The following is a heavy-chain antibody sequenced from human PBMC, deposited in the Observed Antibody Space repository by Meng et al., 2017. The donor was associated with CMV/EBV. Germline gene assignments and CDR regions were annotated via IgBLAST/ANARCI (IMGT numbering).Heavy chain of an antibody. D-gene: IGHD2-2*01. CDR3: ARAPIRKAGQLPRNWFDP. CDR1: SSYA. Sequence: SSYASNWVRQAHGQGLEWMGGVIRIRGTANYAQKFEGRVRIATDESTSTAYMELSSRRSEDTAVYYCARAPIRKAGQLPRNWFDPWGQGTLVTVSS. CDR2: VIRIRGTA. J-gene: IGHJ5*02. V-gene: IGHV1-69*05.